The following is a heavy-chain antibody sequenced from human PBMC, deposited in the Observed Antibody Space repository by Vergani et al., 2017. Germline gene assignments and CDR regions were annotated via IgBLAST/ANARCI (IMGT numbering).Heavy chain of an antibody. D-gene: IGHD1-26*01. V-gene: IGHV3-23*04. CDR3: ANIHLSGDFSNFYYGMYV. CDR1: GLPVSGFAFNTYA. CDR2: ISATGDENT. J-gene: IGHJ6*02. Sequence: RLVQSGGGLAHPGGSLRLSCAASGLPVSGFAFNTYAMIWVRQAPGKGLEWVSGISATGDENTDYADSVKGRFTISRDNSKNTLYLQMSSLRAEDTAIYYCANIHLSGDFSNFYYGMYVWGQGTTVTVPS.